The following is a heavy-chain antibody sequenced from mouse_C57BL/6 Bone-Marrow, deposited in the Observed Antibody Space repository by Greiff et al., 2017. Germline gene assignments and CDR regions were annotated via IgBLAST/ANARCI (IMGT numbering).Heavy chain of an antibody. Sequence: ESGPGLVKPSQSLSLTCSVTGYSITSGYYWNWIRQSPGNKLELMGYISYDGSNNYNPSLKNRISITRDTSKNQFFLKLNSVTTEDTATYDCARGVVGWYFDVWGTGTTVTVAS. J-gene: IGHJ1*03. V-gene: IGHV3-6*01. CDR2: ISYDGSN. CDR3: ARGVVGWYFDV. CDR1: GYSITSGYY. D-gene: IGHD1-1*01.